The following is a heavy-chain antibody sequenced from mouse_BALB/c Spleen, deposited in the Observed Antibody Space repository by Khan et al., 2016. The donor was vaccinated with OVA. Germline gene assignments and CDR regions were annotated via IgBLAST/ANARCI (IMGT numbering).Heavy chain of an antibody. Sequence: VQLQESGPGLVAPPQSLSIPSPISGFPLTNYGIHWVRPPPGKVLEWLLVIWRDGSSPYNSALKSRLTITKDNSRSQVFLKMNSLQTDDTAIYFCARQPYYHYNVMDYWGQGTSVTVAS. CDR2: IWRDGSS. D-gene: IGHD2-10*01. CDR3: ARQPYYHYNVMDY. V-gene: IGHV2-6-1*01. CDR1: GFPLTNYG. J-gene: IGHJ4*01.